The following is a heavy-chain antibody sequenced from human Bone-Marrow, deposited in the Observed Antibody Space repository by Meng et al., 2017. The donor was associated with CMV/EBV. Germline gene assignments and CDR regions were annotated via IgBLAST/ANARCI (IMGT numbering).Heavy chain of an antibody. CDR2: IDWDDDK. V-gene: IGHV2-70*20. D-gene: IGHD2-2*01. Sequence: SGPTLVKPTQTLTLTCTFSGFSLSTSGMCVSWVRQPPGKALEWLALIDWDDDKYYSTSLKTRLTISKDTSKNQVVLTMTNMDPVDTATYYCARGYCSSTTWGDNWFAPWGQGPRVTFSS. CDR1: GFSLSTSGMC. CDR3: ARGYCSSTTWGDNWFAP. J-gene: IGHJ5*02.